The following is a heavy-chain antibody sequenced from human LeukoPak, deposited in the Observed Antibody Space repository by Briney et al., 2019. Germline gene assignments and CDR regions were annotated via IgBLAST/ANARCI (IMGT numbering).Heavy chain of an antibody. CDR2: ISGSGGGT. D-gene: IGHD3-3*01. CDR3: AKATPNDFWSGYIASFDY. J-gene: IGHJ4*02. CDR1: GFTFSSYA. V-gene: IGHV3-23*01. Sequence: GGSLRLSCAASGFTFSSYAMSWVRQAPGKGLEWVSAISGSGGGTYYADSVKGRFTISRDNSKNTLYLQMNSLRAEDTAVYYCAKATPNDFWSGYIASFDYWGQGTLVTVSS.